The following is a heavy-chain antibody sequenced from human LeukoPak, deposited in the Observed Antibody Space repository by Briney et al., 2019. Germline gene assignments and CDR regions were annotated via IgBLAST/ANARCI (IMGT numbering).Heavy chain of an antibody. V-gene: IGHV4-39*07. J-gene: IGHJ4*02. Sequence: SETLSLTCTVSGDSFSSVKDYWAWIRQPPGKGLEWIASGDYSGGTYYNPSLESRVTISADMSKNQFSLKLSSVTAADTAVYYCARERGEEYSSGWYKRNYFDNWGQGTRVTVTS. D-gene: IGHD6-19*01. CDR2: GDYSGGT. CDR1: GDSFSSVKDY. CDR3: ARERGEEYSSGWYKRNYFDN.